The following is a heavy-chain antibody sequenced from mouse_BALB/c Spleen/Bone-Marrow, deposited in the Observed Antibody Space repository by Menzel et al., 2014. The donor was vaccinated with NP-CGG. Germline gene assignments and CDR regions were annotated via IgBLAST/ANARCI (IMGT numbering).Heavy chain of an antibody. CDR3: ARGSSYFDY. CDR2: ISDGGSYT. CDR1: GFTFSDYY. D-gene: IGHD1-1*01. Sequence: EVKLVESGGSLVKPGGSLKLSCAASGFTFSDYYMYWVRQTPEKRLEWVATISDGGSYTYYPDSVKGRFTISRDNAKNNLYLQMSSLKSEDTAMYYCARGSSYFDYWGQGTTLTVSS. J-gene: IGHJ2*01. V-gene: IGHV5-4*02.